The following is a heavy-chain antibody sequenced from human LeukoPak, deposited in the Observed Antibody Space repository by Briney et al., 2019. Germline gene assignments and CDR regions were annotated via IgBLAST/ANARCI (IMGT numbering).Heavy chain of an antibody. Sequence: ASVKVSCKASGYTFTGYYMHWVRQAPGQGLEWMGWINPNSGGTNYAQKFQGRVTMTRDTSISTAYMELSRLRSDDTAVYYCARSPARMASLDYWGQGTLATVSS. V-gene: IGHV1-2*02. CDR1: GYTFTGYY. J-gene: IGHJ4*02. CDR3: ARSPARMASLDY. CDR2: INPNSGGT. D-gene: IGHD6-6*01.